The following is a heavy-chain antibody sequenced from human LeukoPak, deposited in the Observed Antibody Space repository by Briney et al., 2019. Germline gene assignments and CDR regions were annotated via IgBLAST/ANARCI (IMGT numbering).Heavy chain of an antibody. CDR2: IHYSGST. CDR1: GGSMSSYY. CDR3: ARDKVVGPTHFDY. J-gene: IGHJ4*02. V-gene: IGHV4-59*12. D-gene: IGHD1-26*01. Sequence: PSETLSLTCTVSGGSMSSYYWSWLRQPPGKGLEWIGYIHYSGSTNYNPSVKSRVTISVDTSKNQFSLKLNSVTAADTAVYYCARDKVVGPTHFDYWGQGTLVTVSS.